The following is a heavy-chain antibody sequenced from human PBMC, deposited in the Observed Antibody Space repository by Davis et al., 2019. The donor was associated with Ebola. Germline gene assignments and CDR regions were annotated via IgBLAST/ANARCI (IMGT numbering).Heavy chain of an antibody. V-gene: IGHV1-18*01. D-gene: IGHD3-10*01. CDR2: IIAYNGNT. J-gene: IGHJ4*02. CDR1: GYTFTSYG. Sequence: ASVKVSCNASGYTFTSYGISWVRQPPGQGLEWMGCIIAYNGNTNYAQKLQGRVTMTTDTSTSTAYMELRSLRSDDTAVYYCARVLLWFGESRPAYYFDYWGQGTLVTVSS. CDR3: ARVLLWFGESRPAYYFDY.